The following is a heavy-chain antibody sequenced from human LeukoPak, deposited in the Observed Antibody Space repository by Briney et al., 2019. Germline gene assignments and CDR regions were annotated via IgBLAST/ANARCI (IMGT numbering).Heavy chain of an antibody. J-gene: IGHJ4*02. Sequence: SETLSLTCSVSGVSISAYYWSWIRQPAGKGLEWIGRIYPGESIYASENTNYNPSLKSRVSMSGDTSKNQVSLKLRSVTAADTAVYYCARDGGRRPFDYWGQGTLVTVSS. D-gene: IGHD2-15*01. CDR2: IYPGESIYASENT. V-gene: IGHV4-4*07. CDR1: GVSISAYY. CDR3: ARDGGRRPFDY.